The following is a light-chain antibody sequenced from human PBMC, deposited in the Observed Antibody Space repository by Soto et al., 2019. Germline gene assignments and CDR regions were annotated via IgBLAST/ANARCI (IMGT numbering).Light chain of an antibody. CDR1: QDIRND. CDR3: QQYTAYPRT. J-gene: IGKJ1*01. CDR2: AAS. V-gene: IGKV1-17*01. Sequence: DIQMTQSPSSLSASVGDRVTIICRASQDIRNDLGWYQQRPGKAPKRLIYAASTLQSGVSSRFSGSGYGTEFTLTISSLQPEDFAPYYCQQYTAYPRTFGQGTKV.